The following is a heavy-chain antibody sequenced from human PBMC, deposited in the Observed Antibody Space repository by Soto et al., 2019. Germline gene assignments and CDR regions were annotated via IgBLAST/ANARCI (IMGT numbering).Heavy chain of an antibody. CDR2: IYHSGST. CDR1: GSSISSGGYS. Sequence: QLQLQESGSGLVKPSQTLSLTCAVSGSSISSGGYSWSWIRQPPGKGLEWIGYIYHSGSTYYNPSLKSRVTISVDRSKNQFSLKLSSVTAADTAVYYCARDRKNYGMDVWGQGTTVTVSS. J-gene: IGHJ6*02. V-gene: IGHV4-30-2*01. CDR3: ARDRKNYGMDV.